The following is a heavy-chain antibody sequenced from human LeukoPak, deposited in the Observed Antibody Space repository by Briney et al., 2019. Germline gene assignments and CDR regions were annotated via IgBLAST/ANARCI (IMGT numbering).Heavy chain of an antibody. D-gene: IGHD3-10*01. CDR3: ARELGSPSFDY. J-gene: IGHJ4*02. CDR1: GGTFSSYA. Sequence: ASVKVSCKASGGTFSSYAISWVRQAPGQGLDWMGGIIPIFGTANYAQKFQGRVTITADESTRKAYMEMSRLRSEDTAVYYCARELGSPSFDYWGQGTLVTVSS. CDR2: IIPIFGTA. V-gene: IGHV1-69*13.